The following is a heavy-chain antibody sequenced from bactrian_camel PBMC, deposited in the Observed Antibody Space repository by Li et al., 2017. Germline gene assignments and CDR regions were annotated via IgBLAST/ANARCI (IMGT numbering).Heavy chain of an antibody. D-gene: IGHD7*01. J-gene: IGHJ7*01. V-gene: IGHV3S54*01. CDR2: INTGADSP. Sequence: HVQLVESGGGSVQAGGSLRLSCAASGYDYSPNYMVMGWFRQAPGKERERIAVINTGADSPYYADSVKGRFTIAKDSAKNALYLQMNTLKPEDTAMYYCVAAPAWAGSGCPRYDMDYWGKGTQVTVS. CDR1: GYDYSPNYMV.